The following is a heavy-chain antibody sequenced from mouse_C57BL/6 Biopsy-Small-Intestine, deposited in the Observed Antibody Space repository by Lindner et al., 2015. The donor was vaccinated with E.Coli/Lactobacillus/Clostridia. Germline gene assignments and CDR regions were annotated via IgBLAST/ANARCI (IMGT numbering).Heavy chain of an antibody. CDR3: ARGPSTGDFDY. CDR2: INPNSGDT. V-gene: IGHV1-84*02. CDR1: GYTFTGYY. D-gene: IGHD4-1*02. J-gene: IGHJ4*01. Sequence: SVKVSCKASGYTFTGYYIHWVRQAPGQRLEWMGWINPNSGDTNYAQKFQGRVTMTRDTSTSTTYMELSRLIYDDTAVYYCARGPSTGDFDYWGQGTLVTVSS.